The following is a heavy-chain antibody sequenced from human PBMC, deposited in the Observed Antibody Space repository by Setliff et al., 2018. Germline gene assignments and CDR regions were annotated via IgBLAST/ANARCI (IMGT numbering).Heavy chain of an antibody. CDR1: GFTFSSHW. D-gene: IGHD6-19*01. Sequence: PGGSLRLSCAAAGFTFSSHWMHWVHQAPGKRLMWVSRINNDGSSTTYEDSVKGRFTISRDNAKNTLYLQMNSLRAEDTAVYYCAKDSLSGWSAVDYWGQGTLVTVSS. CDR3: AKDSLSGWSAVDY. CDR2: INNDGSST. J-gene: IGHJ4*02. V-gene: IGHV3-74*01.